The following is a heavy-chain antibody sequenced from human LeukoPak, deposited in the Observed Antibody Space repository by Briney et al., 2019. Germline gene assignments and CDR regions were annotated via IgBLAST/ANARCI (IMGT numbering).Heavy chain of an antibody. Sequence: SETLSLTCTVSGGSISSYYWSWTRQPPGKGLEWIGYIYYSGSTNYNPSLKSRVTISVDTSKNQFSLKASSVTAADTAVYYCATQDWNHGAFDIWGQGTMVTVSS. CDR1: GGSISSYY. CDR3: ATQDWNHGAFDI. J-gene: IGHJ3*02. V-gene: IGHV4-59*08. CDR2: IYYSGST. D-gene: IGHD1-1*01.